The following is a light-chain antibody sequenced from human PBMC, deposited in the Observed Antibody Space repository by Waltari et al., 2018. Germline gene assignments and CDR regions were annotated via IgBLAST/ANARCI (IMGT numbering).Light chain of an antibody. Sequence: QSALTQPASVSGSPGQSITISCTGTSSDVGSYNYVSWYQQHPGKAPKLMIYEFSNRPSGLSDRFSVSKSGNTASLTISELQAEDEADYYCSAYAGNDLVIFGGGTKLTVL. V-gene: IGLV2-14*01. CDR1: SSDVGSYNY. CDR3: SAYAGNDLVI. J-gene: IGLJ2*01. CDR2: EFS.